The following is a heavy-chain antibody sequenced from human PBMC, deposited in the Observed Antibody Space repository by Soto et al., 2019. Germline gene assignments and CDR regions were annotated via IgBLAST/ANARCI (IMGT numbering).Heavy chain of an antibody. J-gene: IGHJ4*02. CDR1: GFTFSSYG. Sequence: GGSLRLSCAASGFTFSSYGMHWVRQAPGKGLEWVAVISYDGSNKYYADSVKGRFTISRDNSKNTLYLQMNSLRAEDTAVYYCAKDHIPLLWFGEFDYWGQGTLVTVSS. D-gene: IGHD3-10*01. CDR3: AKDHIPLLWFGEFDY. CDR2: ISYDGSNK. V-gene: IGHV3-30*18.